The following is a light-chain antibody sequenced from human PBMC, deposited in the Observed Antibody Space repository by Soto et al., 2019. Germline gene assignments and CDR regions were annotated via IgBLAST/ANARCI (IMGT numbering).Light chain of an antibody. CDR1: QSVTSSY. J-gene: IGKJ4*01. V-gene: IGKV3-20*01. Sequence: EIVLTQSPGTLSLSPGERATLSCRASQSVTSSYLAWYQQRPGQAPRLLIYGASIRATGIPDRFSGSGSGTDFTLTISRLEPEDFAVYYCQQYGSPPLTFGGGTKVDIK. CDR2: GAS. CDR3: QQYGSPPLT.